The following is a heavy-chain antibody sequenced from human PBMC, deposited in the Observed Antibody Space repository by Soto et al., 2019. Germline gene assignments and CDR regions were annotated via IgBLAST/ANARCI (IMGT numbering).Heavy chain of an antibody. CDR2: IYYSGST. D-gene: IGHD2-2*02. J-gene: IGHJ1*01. CDR1: GGYVSSCSYY. V-gene: IGHV4-61*01. CDR3: ARDPLGYCSSTSCYK. Sequence: PSEPLSLTCTVSGGYVSSCSYYWIWIRQPPGKGLEWIVYIYYSGSTNYNPSLKSRVTISVDTSKNQFSLKLSSVTAADTAVYYCARDPLGYCSSTSCYKWGQGTLVTVSS.